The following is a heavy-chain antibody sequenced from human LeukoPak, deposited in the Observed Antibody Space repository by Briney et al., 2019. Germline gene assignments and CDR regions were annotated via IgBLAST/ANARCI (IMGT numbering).Heavy chain of an antibody. CDR2: IYSGGST. V-gene: IGHV3-53*01. Sequence: PGGSLRLSCAASRFTVSSNFLSWVRQPPGKGLEWVSDIYSGGSTYYADSVKGRFTISRDNSKNTLYLQMNSLRAEDTAVYYCTRGGGGSFPHYWGQGTLVTVSS. CDR3: TRGGGGSFPHY. D-gene: IGHD2-21*01. CDR1: RFTVSSNF. J-gene: IGHJ4*02.